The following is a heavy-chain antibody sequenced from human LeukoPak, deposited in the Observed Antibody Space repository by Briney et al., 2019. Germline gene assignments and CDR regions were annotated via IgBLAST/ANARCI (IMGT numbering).Heavy chain of an antibody. CDR1: GFTFSSYW. CDR2: IKQDGSEN. D-gene: IGHD3-22*01. CDR3: AREREYYYDSSGYGPAVY. Sequence: GGSLRLSCAASGFTFSSYWMSWVRQPPGKGLEWVANIKQDGSENYYVDSVKGRFTITRDNAKKSLYLQMNSLRAEDTAVYYCAREREYYYDSSGYGPAVYWGQGTLVTVSS. V-gene: IGHV3-7*01. J-gene: IGHJ4*02.